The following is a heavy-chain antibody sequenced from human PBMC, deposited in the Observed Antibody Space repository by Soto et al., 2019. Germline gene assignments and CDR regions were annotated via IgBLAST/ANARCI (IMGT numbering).Heavy chain of an antibody. CDR3: ARGTRDWFDP. Sequence: TSETLSLTCAVYGGSFSGYYWSWIRQPPGKGLEWIGEINHSGSTNYNPSLKSRVTISVDTSKNQFSLKLSSVTAADTAVYYCARGTRDWFDPWGQGTLVTVSS. CDR2: INHSGST. CDR1: GGSFSGYY. J-gene: IGHJ5*02. V-gene: IGHV4-34*01.